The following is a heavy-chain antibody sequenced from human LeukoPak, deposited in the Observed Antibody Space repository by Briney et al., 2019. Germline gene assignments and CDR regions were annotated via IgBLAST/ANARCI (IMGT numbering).Heavy chain of an antibody. CDR2: ISGSGGST. Sequence: PGGSLRLSCAASGFTFSNAWMSWVRQAPGKGLEWVSAISGSGGSTYYADSVKGRFTISRDNSKNTLYLQMNSLRAEDTAVYYCAKGIYGGNLDYWGQGTLVTVSS. D-gene: IGHD4-23*01. V-gene: IGHV3-23*01. J-gene: IGHJ4*02. CDR3: AKGIYGGNLDY. CDR1: GFTFSNAW.